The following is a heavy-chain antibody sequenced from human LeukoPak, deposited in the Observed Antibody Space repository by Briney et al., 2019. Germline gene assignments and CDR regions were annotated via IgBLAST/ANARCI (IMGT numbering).Heavy chain of an antibody. CDR1: GFTFSSYA. Sequence: GGSLRLSCAASGFTFSSYAMSWVCQAPGKGLEWVSAISGSGGSTYYADSVKGRFTISRDNSKNTLYLQMNSLRAEDTAVYYCAKFIRYGRAGYFDYWGQGTLVTVSS. CDR2: ISGSGGST. D-gene: IGHD5-18*01. V-gene: IGHV3-23*01. J-gene: IGHJ4*02. CDR3: AKFIRYGRAGYFDY.